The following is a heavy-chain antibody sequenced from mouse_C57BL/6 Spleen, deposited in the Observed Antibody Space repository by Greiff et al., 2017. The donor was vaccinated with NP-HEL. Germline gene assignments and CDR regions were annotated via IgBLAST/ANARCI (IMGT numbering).Heavy chain of an antibody. Sequence: EVMLVESGGGLVQPGGSLKLSCAASGFTFSDYYMYWVRQTPEKRLEWVAYISNGGGSTYYPDTVKGRFTISRDNAKNTLYLQMSRLKSEDTAMYYCARHGYDDTYYAMDYWGQGTSVTVSS. CDR2: ISNGGGST. D-gene: IGHD2-2*01. J-gene: IGHJ4*01. CDR3: ARHGYDDTYYAMDY. CDR1: GFTFSDYY. V-gene: IGHV5-12*01.